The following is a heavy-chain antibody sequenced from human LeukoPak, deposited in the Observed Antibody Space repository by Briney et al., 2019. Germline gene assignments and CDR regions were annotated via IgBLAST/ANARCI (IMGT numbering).Heavy chain of an antibody. CDR1: GFTFSNYW. D-gene: IGHD4-17*01. CDR2: ISSDGSAI. CDR3: ASDXVXYGLDV. V-gene: IGHV3-74*01. Sequence: GGSLRLSCAASGFTFSNYWMHWVRQAPGKGLVWVSRISSDGSAIXYADCVKGRFTISRDNAKYTLDLQMNSLRAEDTAVYFCASDXVXYGLDVWGQGTTVTVSS. J-gene: IGHJ6*02.